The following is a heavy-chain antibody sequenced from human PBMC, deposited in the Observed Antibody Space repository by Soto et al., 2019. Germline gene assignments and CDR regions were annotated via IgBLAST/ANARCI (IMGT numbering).Heavy chain of an antibody. CDR1: GFTFSSYS. V-gene: IGHV3-48*02. J-gene: IGHJ6*02. CDR3: AGIQLGTYYYYGMDV. CDR2: ISSSSSTI. Sequence: VGSLRLSCAASGFTFSSYSMNWVRQAPGKGLEWVSYISSSSSTIYYADSVKGRFTISRDNAKNSLYLQMNSLRDEDTAVYYCAGIQLGTYYYYGMDVWGQGTTVTV. D-gene: IGHD5-18*01.